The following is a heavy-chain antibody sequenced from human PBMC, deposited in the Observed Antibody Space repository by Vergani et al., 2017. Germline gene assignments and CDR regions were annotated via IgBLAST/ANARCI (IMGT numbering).Heavy chain of an antibody. CDR1: GYSFTSYW. CDR3: ARQGYYGSGRRNYYYYGMDV. D-gene: IGHD3-10*01. J-gene: IGHJ6*02. Sequence: EVQLVQSGAEVKQPGESLRISCKGSGYSFTSYWIRWVRQMPGKGLEWMGRIDPSDSDTRYSPSFQGQVTISADKSISTAYLQWSSLKASDTAMYYCARQGYYGSGRRNYYYYGMDVWGQGTTVTVSS. V-gene: IGHV5-10-1*03. CDR2: IDPSDSDT.